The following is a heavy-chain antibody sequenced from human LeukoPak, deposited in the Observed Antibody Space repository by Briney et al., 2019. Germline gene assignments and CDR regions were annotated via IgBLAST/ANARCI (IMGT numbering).Heavy chain of an antibody. CDR2: ISSSSSTI. CDR1: GFSFSSYT. V-gene: IGHV3-48*04. Sequence: PGGSLRLSCAASGFSFSSYTMDWVRQAPGKGLEWVSFISSSSSTIFYADSVKGRFIISRDNAKNSLYLQMNSLRAEDTAVYYCARSYSSSWYEGAFDPWGQGTLVTVSS. D-gene: IGHD6-13*01. CDR3: ARSYSSSWYEGAFDP. J-gene: IGHJ5*02.